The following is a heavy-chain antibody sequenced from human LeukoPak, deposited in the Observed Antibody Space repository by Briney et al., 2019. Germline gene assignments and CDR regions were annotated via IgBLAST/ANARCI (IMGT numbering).Heavy chain of an antibody. J-gene: IGHJ4*02. D-gene: IGHD4-23*01. Sequence: SVKVSCKASGGTFSSYAISWVRQAPGQGLEWMGRIIPIFGTANYAQKFQGRVTITTDESTSTAYMELSSQRSEDTAVYYCARDWTDYGGNSKAFDYWGQGTLVTVSS. V-gene: IGHV1-69*05. CDR2: IIPIFGTA. CDR3: ARDWTDYGGNSKAFDY. CDR1: GGTFSSYA.